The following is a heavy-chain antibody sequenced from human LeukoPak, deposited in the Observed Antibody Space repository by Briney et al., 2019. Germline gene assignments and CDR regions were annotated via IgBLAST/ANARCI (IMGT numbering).Heavy chain of an antibody. D-gene: IGHD1-26*01. Sequence: PGGSLRLSCAASGFTFSDYYMSWIRQPPGKGLEWIGSIYYSRSTYYNPSLKSRVTISVDTSKNQFSLKLSSVTAADTAVYYCARTISGSYSDAFDIWGQGTMVTVSS. CDR2: IYYSRST. CDR3: ARTISGSYSDAFDI. CDR1: GFTFSDYY. J-gene: IGHJ3*02. V-gene: IGHV4-38-2*01.